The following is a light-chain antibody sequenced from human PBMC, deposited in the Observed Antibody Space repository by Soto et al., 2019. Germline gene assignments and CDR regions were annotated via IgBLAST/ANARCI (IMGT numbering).Light chain of an antibody. CDR1: QRINSW. V-gene: IGKV1-5*03. CDR3: QQYHISPLS. J-gene: IGKJ4*02. CDR2: KAS. Sequence: DIQMTQSPSTLSASVGDRVTITGRASQRINSWLAWYQQKTGKAPNLLIYKASTLEGGVPSRFSGSGSGPELTLTLASLQPDDFATYYCQQYHISPLSFGVGPKGEIK.